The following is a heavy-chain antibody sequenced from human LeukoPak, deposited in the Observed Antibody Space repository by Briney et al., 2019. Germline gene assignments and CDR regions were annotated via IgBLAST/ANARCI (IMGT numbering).Heavy chain of an antibody. J-gene: IGHJ4*02. CDR1: GFTFSSYA. CDR2: LSDTGIST. D-gene: IGHD3-9*01. Sequence: GGSLRLSCAASGFTFSSYAMHWVRQAPGKGLEWVSTLSDTGISTYYADSVKGRFTISRDNSRDTVFLQMNSLGAEDTALYYCAKGDNNILTGYYNSFDYWGQGTLVTVSS. CDR3: AKGDNNILTGYYNSFDY. V-gene: IGHV3-23*01.